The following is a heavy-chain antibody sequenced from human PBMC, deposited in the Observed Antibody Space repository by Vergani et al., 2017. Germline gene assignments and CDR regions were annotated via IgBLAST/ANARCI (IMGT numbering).Heavy chain of an antibody. J-gene: IGHJ6*03. CDR1: GGSFSGYY. V-gene: IGHV4-34*01. Sequence: QVQLQQWGAGLLKPSETLSLTCAVYGGSFSGYYWSWIRQPPGKGLEWIGEINHSGSTNYNPSLKSRVTISVDTSKNQFSLKLSSVTAADTAVYYCARAXTIMPPRHYYYYDYYMDVWGKGTTVTVSS. CDR3: ARAXTIMPPRHYYYYDYYMDV. D-gene: IGHD5-12*01. CDR2: INHSGST.